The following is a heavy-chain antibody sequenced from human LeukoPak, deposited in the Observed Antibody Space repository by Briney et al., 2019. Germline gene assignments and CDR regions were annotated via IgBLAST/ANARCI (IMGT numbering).Heavy chain of an antibody. V-gene: IGHV3-21*01. CDR1: GFTFSSYS. CDR3: ARGTIQIRSYRGITDFDY. CDR2: ISSSSSYI. Sequence: GGSLRLSCAASGFTFSSYSMNWVRQAPGKGLEWVSSISSSSSYIYYADSVKGRFTISRDNAKNSLYLQMNSLRAEDTAVYYCARGTIQIRSYRGITDFDYWGQGTLVTVSS. D-gene: IGHD1-26*01. J-gene: IGHJ4*02.